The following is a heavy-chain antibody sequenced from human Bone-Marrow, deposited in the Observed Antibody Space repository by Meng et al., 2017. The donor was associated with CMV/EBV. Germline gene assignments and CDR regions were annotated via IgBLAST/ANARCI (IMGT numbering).Heavy chain of an antibody. J-gene: IGHJ6*02. CDR2: ISSSSSYI. CDR3: ARDSLVGATGAIPTNYYYYYGMDV. V-gene: IGHV3-21*04. Sequence: GESLKISCAASGFTFSSYSMNWVRQAPGKGLEWVSSISSSSSYIYYADSVKGRFTISRDNSKNTPYLQMNSLRAEDTAVYYCARDSLVGATGAIPTNYYYYYGMDVWGQGTTVTVSS. CDR1: GFTFSSYS. D-gene: IGHD1-26*01.